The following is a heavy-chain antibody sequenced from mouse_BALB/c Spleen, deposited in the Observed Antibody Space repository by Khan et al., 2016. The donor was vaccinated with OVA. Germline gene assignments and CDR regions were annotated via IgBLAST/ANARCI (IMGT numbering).Heavy chain of an antibody. J-gene: IGHJ3*01. CDR1: GFTFSTYG. CDR2: ISSGGTYT. D-gene: IGHD1-1*02. V-gene: IGHV5-6*01. Sequence: MQLEESGGDLVKPEGSLKLSCAASGFTFSTYGMSWVRQTPDKRLEWVATISSGGTYTYYPDSVKGRFTISRDNAKNILYLQMSSLKSEDTAMFYCARLAYYYDSEGFAYWGQGTLVTGSA. CDR3: ARLAYYYDSEGFAY.